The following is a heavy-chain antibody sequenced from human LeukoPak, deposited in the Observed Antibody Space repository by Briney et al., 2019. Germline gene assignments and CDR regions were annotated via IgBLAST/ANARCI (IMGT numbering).Heavy chain of an antibody. J-gene: IGHJ4*02. CDR1: GYSFTSYW. CDR3: ARRTLGATTYFDY. D-gene: IGHD1-26*01. CDR2: IYPGDSDT. Sequence: GESLKISCKGSGYSFTSYWIGWVRQMPGKGLVGMGIIYPGDSDTRYSPSFQGQVTISADKSISTAYLQWSSLKASDTAMYYCARRTLGATTYFDYWGQGTLVTVSS. V-gene: IGHV5-51*01.